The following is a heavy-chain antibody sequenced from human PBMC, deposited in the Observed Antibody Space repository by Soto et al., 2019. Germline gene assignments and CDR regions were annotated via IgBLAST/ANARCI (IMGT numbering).Heavy chain of an antibody. J-gene: IGHJ4*02. CDR2: IHPSGDT. CDR3: ARDTGDGTFDF. V-gene: IGHV1-3*01. Sequence: GASVKVSCKASGYKFTTYFIHWVRQAPGQGLEWMGMIHPSGDTKSSQKFQDRVTISRDTSASTAYMELTSLRSEDTAVYYCARDTGDGTFDFWGQGTLVTVSS. CDR1: GYKFTTYF. D-gene: IGHD7-27*01.